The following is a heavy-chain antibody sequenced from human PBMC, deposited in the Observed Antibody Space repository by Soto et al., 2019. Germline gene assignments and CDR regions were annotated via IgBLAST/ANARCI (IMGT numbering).Heavy chain of an antibody. V-gene: IGHV5-10-1*01. D-gene: IGHD3-22*01. CDR1: GYSFTSYW. CDR3: ARHSYYYDSSGYYSNWFDP. J-gene: IGHJ5*02. CDR2: IDPSDSYT. Sequence: LGESLKISCKGSGYSFTSYWISWVRQMPGKGLEWMGRIDPSDSYTNYSPSFQGHVTISADKSISTAYLQWSSLKAPDTAMYYCARHSYYYDSSGYYSNWFDPWGQGTLVTVSS.